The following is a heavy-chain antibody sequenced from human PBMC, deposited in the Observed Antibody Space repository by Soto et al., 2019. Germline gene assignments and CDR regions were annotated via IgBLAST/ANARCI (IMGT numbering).Heavy chain of an antibody. J-gene: IGHJ6*02. V-gene: IGHV3-23*01. CDR1: GFPFSSSA. CDR3: AKGTIFGVVFMDV. CDR2: ISGSGGNT. Sequence: GGSLILSWASSGFPFSSSAMTWVRPVPGKGLEWVSAISGSGGNTYYADSVKGRFTISRDNSKNTLYLQMNSLRAEDTAVYYCAKGTIFGVVFMDVWGQGTTVTFSS. D-gene: IGHD3-3*01.